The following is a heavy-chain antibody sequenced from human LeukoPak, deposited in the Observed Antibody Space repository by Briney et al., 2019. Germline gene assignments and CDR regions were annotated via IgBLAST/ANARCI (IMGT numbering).Heavy chain of an antibody. CDR1: GFTFSSYA. V-gene: IGHV3-23*01. CDR3: FGYDVDY. D-gene: IGHD5-12*01. Sequence: GGCMRLSCAASGFTFSSYAMNWDRQAPGKGLEWVSGINNNGGNTYYADSVKGRFTISRDNSENTLYLQMNSLRAEDTAVYYCFGYDVDYWGQESLVSVSS. J-gene: IGHJ4*01. CDR2: INNNGGNT.